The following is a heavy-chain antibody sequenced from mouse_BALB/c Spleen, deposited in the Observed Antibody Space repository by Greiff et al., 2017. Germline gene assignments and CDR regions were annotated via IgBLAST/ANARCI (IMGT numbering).Heavy chain of an antibody. CDR1: GFTFSSFG. J-gene: IGHJ2*01. V-gene: IGHV5-17*02. Sequence: EVKLQESGGGLVQPGGSRKLSCAASGFTFSSFGMHWVRQAPEKGLEWVAYISSGSSTIYYADTVKGRFTISRDNPKNTLFLQMTSLRSEDTAMYYCARGWDRAYFDYWGQGTTLTVSS. D-gene: IGHD4-1*01. CDR3: ARGWDRAYFDY. CDR2: ISSGSSTI.